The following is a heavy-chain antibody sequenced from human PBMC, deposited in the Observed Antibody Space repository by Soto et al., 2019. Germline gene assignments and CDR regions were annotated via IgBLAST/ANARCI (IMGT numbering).Heavy chain of an antibody. CDR1: GFTFSSYA. V-gene: IGHV3-30*03. Sequence: QVQLVESGGGVVQPGESLRLSCAASGFTFSSYAMHWVRQTPGKGLEWVAAISYDGTYKYHVDSVKGRLTISRDNSKNTLDLQMNSLRPEDTAVYYCARQGGRMGVWYFDYWGQGSLVTVSS. D-gene: IGHD3-16*01. CDR3: ARQGGRMGVWYFDY. CDR2: ISYDGTYK. J-gene: IGHJ4*02.